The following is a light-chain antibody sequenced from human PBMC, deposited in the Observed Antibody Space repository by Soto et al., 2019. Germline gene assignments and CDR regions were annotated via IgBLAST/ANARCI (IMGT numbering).Light chain of an antibody. CDR3: CSYAGSYSFVL. CDR2: DVG. CDR1: SSDVGGYNY. Sequence: QSALTQPRSVSGSPGQSVTISCTGTSSDVGGYNYVSWYQHHPGKAPKLMIYDVGERPSGVPDRFSGSKSANTASLTISGLQAEDEADYYCCSYAGSYSFVLFGGGTQLTVL. V-gene: IGLV2-11*01. J-gene: IGLJ2*01.